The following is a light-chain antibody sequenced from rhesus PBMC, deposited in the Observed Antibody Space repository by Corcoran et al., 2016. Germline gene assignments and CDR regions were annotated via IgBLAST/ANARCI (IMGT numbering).Light chain of an antibody. V-gene: IGKV1-43*02. Sequence: DIQMTQSPSSLSASVGDRVTITCRASQGISTYLNWYQQKPGKAPKRLIYKASSLESGVPSRFRGSGSGTDFTLTISSLQPEDFATYYCLQYNSDPWTFGQGTKVEIK. CDR1: QGISTY. J-gene: IGKJ1*01. CDR3: LQYNSDPWT. CDR2: KAS.